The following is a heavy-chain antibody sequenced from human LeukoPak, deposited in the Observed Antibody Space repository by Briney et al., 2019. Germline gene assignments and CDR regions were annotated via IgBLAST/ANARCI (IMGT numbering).Heavy chain of an antibody. D-gene: IGHD2-15*01. J-gene: IGHJ6*02. V-gene: IGHV5-51*01. CDR3: ARHPYCSGGSCYFQYYYYYGMDV. Sequence: GESLKISCKGSGYSFTSYWIGWVRQMPGKGLEWMGIIYPGDSDTRYSPSFQGQVTTSADKSISTAYLQWSSLKASDTAMYYCARHPYCSGGSCYFQYYYYYGMDVWGQGTTVTVSS. CDR1: GYSFTSYW. CDR2: IYPGDSDT.